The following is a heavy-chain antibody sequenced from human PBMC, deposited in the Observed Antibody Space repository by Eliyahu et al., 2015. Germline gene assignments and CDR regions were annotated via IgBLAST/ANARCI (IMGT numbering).Heavy chain of an antibody. D-gene: IGHD2-8*01. CDR2: ISSSGSTI. CDR3: ARETKAAGLEY. Sequence: LEWVSYISSSGSTIYYADSVKGRFTISRDNAKNSLYLQMNSLRAEDTAVYYCARETKAAGLEYWGQGTLVTVSS. J-gene: IGHJ4*02. V-gene: IGHV3-11*01.